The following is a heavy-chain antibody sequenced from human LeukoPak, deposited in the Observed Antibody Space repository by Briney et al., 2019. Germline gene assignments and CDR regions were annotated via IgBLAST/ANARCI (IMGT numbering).Heavy chain of an antibody. D-gene: IGHD1-1*01. CDR1: GFTFSSQA. J-gene: IGHJ4*02. CDR3: ARARSSTNTLFDS. V-gene: IGHV3-23*01. CDR2: ITVNGGNT. Sequence: PGGSLRLSCAASGFTFSSQAMTWVRQAPGQGLEWVSGITVNGGNTYYADSVKGRFTISRDISKNTLYLQMNSLRAEDTALYYCARARSSTNTLFDSWGQGTLVTVSS.